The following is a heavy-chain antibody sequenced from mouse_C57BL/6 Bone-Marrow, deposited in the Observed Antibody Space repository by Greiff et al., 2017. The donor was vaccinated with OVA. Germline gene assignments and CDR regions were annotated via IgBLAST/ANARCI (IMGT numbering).Heavy chain of an antibody. CDR3: ARRRGLRPYYFDY. J-gene: IGHJ2*01. Sequence: QVTLKVCGPGILQSSQTLSLTCSFSGFSLSTSGMGVSWIRQPSGKGLEWLAHIYWDDDKRYNPSLKSRLTISKDTSRNQVFLKITSVDTADTATYDCARRRGLRPYYFDYWGQGTTLTVSS. D-gene: IGHD2-4*01. CDR2: IYWDDDK. V-gene: IGHV8-12*01. CDR1: GFSLSTSGMG.